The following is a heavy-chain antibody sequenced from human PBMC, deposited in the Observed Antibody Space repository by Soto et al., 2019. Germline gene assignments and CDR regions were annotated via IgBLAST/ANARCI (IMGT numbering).Heavy chain of an antibody. D-gene: IGHD3-22*01. J-gene: IGHJ6*02. Sequence: SGPTLVNPTETLTLTCTVSGFSLSNARMGVSWIRQPPGKALEWLAHIFSNDEKSYSTSLKSRLTISKDTSKSQVVLTMTNMDPVDTATYYCARIWLLLPGVDYYYYYGMDVWGQGTTVTVSS. CDR1: GFSLSNARMG. CDR3: ARIWLLLPGVDYYYYYGMDV. V-gene: IGHV2-26*01. CDR2: IFSNDEK.